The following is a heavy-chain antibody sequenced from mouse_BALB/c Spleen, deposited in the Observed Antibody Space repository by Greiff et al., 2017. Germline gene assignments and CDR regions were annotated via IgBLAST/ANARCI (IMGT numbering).Heavy chain of an antibody. CDR1: GYNFTSYW. Sequence: QVQLQQPGAELVKPGTSVKLSCKASGYNFTSYWINWVKLRPGQGLEWIGDIYPGSGSTNYNEKFKSKATLTVDTSSSTAYMQLSSLASEDSALYYCARCVYYRYSYAMDYWGQGTSVTVSS. V-gene: IGHV1-55*01. CDR2: IYPGSGST. J-gene: IGHJ4*01. CDR3: ARCVYYRYSYAMDY. D-gene: IGHD2-14*01.